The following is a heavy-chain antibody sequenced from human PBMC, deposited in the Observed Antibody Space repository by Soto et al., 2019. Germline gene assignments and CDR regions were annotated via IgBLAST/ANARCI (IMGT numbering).Heavy chain of an antibody. J-gene: IGHJ6*02. D-gene: IGHD2-15*01. Sequence: GESLKISCKGSGYSFTSYWIGWLRQIPGKGLEGMGIIYPGEPDPRYSPFFQGQATISANKSISTAYLQWSSLKASDPAIYSCPRHWATPSRDYYSGMDVWGQGTTVTVSS. CDR1: GYSFTSYW. V-gene: IGHV5-51*01. CDR2: IYPGEPDP. CDR3: PRHWATPSRDYYSGMDV.